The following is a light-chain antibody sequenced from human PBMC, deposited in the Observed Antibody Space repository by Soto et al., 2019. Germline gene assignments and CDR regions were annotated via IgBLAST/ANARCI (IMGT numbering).Light chain of an antibody. Sequence: QAVVTQPASVSGAPGQSITISCTGTSSDVGGYNYVSWYQQHPGKAPKLMIYEVSNRPSGGSNRFSGSKSGNTASLTISGLQAEDEADYYCSSYTSSSTPYVFGTGTQLTVL. CDR3: SSYTSSSTPYV. CDR2: EVS. V-gene: IGLV2-14*01. CDR1: SSDVGGYNY. J-gene: IGLJ1*01.